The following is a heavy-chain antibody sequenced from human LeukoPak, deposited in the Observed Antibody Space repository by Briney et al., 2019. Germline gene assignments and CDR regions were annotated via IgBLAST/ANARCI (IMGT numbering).Heavy chain of an antibody. CDR2: ISGSGGRT. Sequence: GGSLRLSCAASGFTFSSYATSWVRQAPGKGREGGSGISGSGGRTDYGESVKGGFTIYRDNSKNTLYMKMNRLRAEDTGVYYSAKVTYGGEPYDAFDIWRQGTMVTVSS. CDR3: AKVTYGGEPYDAFDI. V-gene: IGHV3-23*01. J-gene: IGHJ3*02. CDR1: GFTFSSYA. D-gene: IGHD2-21*01.